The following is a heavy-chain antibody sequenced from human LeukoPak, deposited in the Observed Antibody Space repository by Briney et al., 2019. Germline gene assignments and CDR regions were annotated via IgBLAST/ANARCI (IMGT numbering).Heavy chain of an antibody. Sequence: ASVKVSCKASGYSFTSYYMHWVRQAPGQGLEWMGLINPSGSSTTYAQKFQGRVTMTRDMFTSTDYMELTSLTSDDTAVYYCARDNSVGETAWWFDPWGQGTLVTVSS. D-gene: IGHD1-26*01. CDR3: ARDNSVGETAWWFDP. V-gene: IGHV1-46*01. CDR1: GYSFTSYY. J-gene: IGHJ5*02. CDR2: INPSGSST.